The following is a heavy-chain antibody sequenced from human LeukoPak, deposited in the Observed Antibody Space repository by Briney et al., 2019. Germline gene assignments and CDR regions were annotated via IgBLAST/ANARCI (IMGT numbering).Heavy chain of an antibody. J-gene: IGHJ4*02. CDR2: IYSSGST. CDR3: ARGSSSSTEFDY. V-gene: IGHV4-4*07. Sequence: SETLSLTCTVSGGSISSYYWSWIRQPAGKGPEWIGRIYSSGSTNYSPSLQSRVTISVDKSKNQFSLKVSSVTAADTAVYYCARGSSSSTEFDYWGQGTLVTVSS. D-gene: IGHD6-13*01. CDR1: GGSISSYY.